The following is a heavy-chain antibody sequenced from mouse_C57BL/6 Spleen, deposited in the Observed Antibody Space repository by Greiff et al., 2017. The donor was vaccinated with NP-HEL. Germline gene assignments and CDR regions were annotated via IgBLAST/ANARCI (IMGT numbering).Heavy chain of an antibody. D-gene: IGHD3-1*01. CDR1: GYTFTDYN. CDR2: IYPKNGGT. CDR3: AREQERLSAWFAY. V-gene: IGHV1-22*01. J-gene: IGHJ3*01. Sequence: EVKLVESGPELVKPGASVKMSCKASGYTFTDYNMHWVKQSHGKSLEWIGYIYPKNGGTSYNQKFKGKATLTVNKSSSTAYMELRSLTSEESAVYYCAREQERLSAWFAYWGQGTLVTVAA.